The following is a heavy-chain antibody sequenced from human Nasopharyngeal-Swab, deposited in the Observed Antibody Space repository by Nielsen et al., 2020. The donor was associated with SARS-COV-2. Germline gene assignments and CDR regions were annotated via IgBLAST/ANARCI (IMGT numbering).Heavy chain of an antibody. Sequence: GESLKISCAASGFTFSSYGMHWVRQAPGKGLEWVVVISYDGNNKYYADSVKGRFTISRDNSKNTLYLQMNSLRAEDTAVYYCAKPMTGYYLDAFDIWGQGTMVTVSS. CDR1: GFTFSSYG. V-gene: IGHV3-30*18. J-gene: IGHJ3*02. D-gene: IGHD3-9*01. CDR2: ISYDGNNK. CDR3: AKPMTGYYLDAFDI.